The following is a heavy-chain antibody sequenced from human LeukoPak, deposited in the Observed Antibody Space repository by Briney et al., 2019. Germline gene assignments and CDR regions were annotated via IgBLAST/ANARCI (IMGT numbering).Heavy chain of an antibody. CDR3: ARGPLYYGSGSYYRF. D-gene: IGHD3-10*01. CDR2: INHSGST. Sequence: SETLSLTCAVYGGSFSGYYWSWIRQPPGKGLEWIGEINHSGSTNYNPSLKSRVTISVGTSKNQFSLKLSSVTAADTAVYYCARGPLYYGSGSYYRFGGQGTLVTVSS. CDR1: GGSFSGYY. J-gene: IGHJ4*02. V-gene: IGHV4-34*01.